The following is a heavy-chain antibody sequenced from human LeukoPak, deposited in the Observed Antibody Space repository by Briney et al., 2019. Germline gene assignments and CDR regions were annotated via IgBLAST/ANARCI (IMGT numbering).Heavy chain of an antibody. V-gene: IGHV4-34*01. D-gene: IGHD5-18*01. CDR1: GGSFSGYY. Sequence: SETLSFTGAVYGGSFSGYYWSWIRQPPGKGLEWIGEINHSGSTNYNPSLKSRVTISVDTSKNQFSLKLSSVTAADTAVYYCARRATAMVFSFSIPFDYWGQGTLVTVSS. CDR2: INHSGST. CDR3: ARRATAMVFSFSIPFDY. J-gene: IGHJ4*02.